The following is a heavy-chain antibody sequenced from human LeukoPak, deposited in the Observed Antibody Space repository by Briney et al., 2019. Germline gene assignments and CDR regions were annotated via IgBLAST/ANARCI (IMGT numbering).Heavy chain of an antibody. V-gene: IGHV5-51*01. CDR1: GYSFSTYW. D-gene: IGHD6-13*01. Sequence: GEALQISCKGSGYSFSTYWIAWVRPMPGKGLEWRGIIYPIDSDTRYNPSFQGQVTISADKSINTAYLHWSGLKASDTAMYYCARGSSTWYNGDYWGQGTLVTVSS. CDR2: IYPIDSDT. J-gene: IGHJ4*02. CDR3: ARGSSTWYNGDY.